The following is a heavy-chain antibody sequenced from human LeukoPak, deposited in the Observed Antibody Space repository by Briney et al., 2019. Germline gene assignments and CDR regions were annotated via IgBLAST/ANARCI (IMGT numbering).Heavy chain of an antibody. CDR1: GGSFSGYY. V-gene: IGHV4-34*01. J-gene: IGHJ5*02. Sequence: SETLSLTCAVYGGSFSGYYWSWIRQPPGKGLEWIGEINHSGSTNYNPSLKSRVTISVDTSKTQFSPKLRSVTAADTDVYYCARGRRRVIVPAATNWFDPWGQGTLVTVSS. CDR2: INHSGST. CDR3: ARGRRRVIVPAATNWFDP. D-gene: IGHD2-2*01.